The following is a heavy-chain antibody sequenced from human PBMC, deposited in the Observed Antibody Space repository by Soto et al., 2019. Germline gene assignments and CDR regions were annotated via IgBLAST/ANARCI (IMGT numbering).Heavy chain of an antibody. V-gene: IGHV4-4*07. CDR1: VGSISSYY. CDR2: IYTSGST. CDR3: ARAPYADLIRGVIITGWFDP. D-gene: IGHD3-10*01. Sequence: AETLSLSCTVSVGSISSYYWSWIRQPAGKGLEWIGRIYTSGSTNYNPSLKSRVTMSVDTSKNQFSLKLSSVTAADTAVYYCARAPYADLIRGVIITGWFDPWSQGTLVTVSS. J-gene: IGHJ5*02.